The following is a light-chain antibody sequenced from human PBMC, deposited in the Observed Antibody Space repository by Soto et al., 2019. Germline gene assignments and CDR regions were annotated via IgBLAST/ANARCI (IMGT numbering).Light chain of an antibody. Sequence: EIVLTQFPATLSLSPGERATLSCRASQTINTYLAWYQQKPGQAPRLLISDASNRATGVPARFSGSGSGTDFPLTINNLEPEDFAVYFCQQRNDWPRITFGQGTRLEIK. CDR1: QTINTY. CDR3: QQRNDWPRIT. J-gene: IGKJ5*01. V-gene: IGKV3-11*01. CDR2: DAS.